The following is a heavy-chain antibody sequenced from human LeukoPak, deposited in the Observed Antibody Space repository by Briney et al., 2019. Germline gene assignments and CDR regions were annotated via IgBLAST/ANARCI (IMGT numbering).Heavy chain of an antibody. CDR1: GYTFSSFP. D-gene: IGHD1-20*01. Sequence: ASVKVSCKTSGYTFSSFPMNWVRQAPGQGLEWMGWINTNTGNPTYAQDFTGRFVFPLDISVSTAYLEINNLKPEDSGVYYCARDPPRRPLTSDQGYWGQGTLVTVSS. CDR3: ARDPPRRPLTSDQGY. V-gene: IGHV7-4-1*02. CDR2: INTNTGNP. J-gene: IGHJ4*02.